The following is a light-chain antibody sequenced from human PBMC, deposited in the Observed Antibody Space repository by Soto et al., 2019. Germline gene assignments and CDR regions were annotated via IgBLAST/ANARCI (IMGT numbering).Light chain of an antibody. Sequence: EVVLTQSPGTLSLSPGERATLSCRASQSVRNNYLSWYHHKTGQAHRLLIYVASSRDTGVSSRFSGSRSGTDFTLTITRLEPEDFAVYYCHQFSSSPRLSFGGGTKVDI. J-gene: IGKJ4*01. CDR3: HQFSSSPRLS. CDR2: VAS. CDR1: QSVRNNY. V-gene: IGKV3-20*01.